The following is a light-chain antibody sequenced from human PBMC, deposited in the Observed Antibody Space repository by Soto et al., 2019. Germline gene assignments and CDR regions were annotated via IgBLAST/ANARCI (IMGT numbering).Light chain of an antibody. J-gene: IGKJ1*01. CDR2: ASS. CDR3: PHTYSNPHP. Sequence: DVQMTQSPSTLSASVGDRVTITCRASQDISAYLAWYQQRPGQAPKLLIYASSNLAPGVPSRFSGSASATDFTLTISSLQPEDSATYYCPHTYSNPHPSGQGTKV. CDR1: QDISAY. V-gene: IGKV1-39*01.